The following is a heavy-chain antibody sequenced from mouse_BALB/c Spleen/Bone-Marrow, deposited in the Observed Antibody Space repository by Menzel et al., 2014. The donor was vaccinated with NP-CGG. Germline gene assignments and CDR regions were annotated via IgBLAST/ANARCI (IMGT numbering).Heavy chain of an antibody. CDR3: TYMGYYGSSYAMDY. V-gene: IGHV1S16*01. D-gene: IGHD1-1*01. CDR1: GYTFTSYW. J-gene: IGHJ4*01. Sequence: QVQLQQSGAELVKPGASVKLSCKASGYTFTSYWMHWVKLRPGQGFELIGEINPSNGGTNYNEKFKRKAKLTVDKSSSTAYMQLTSLTSEDSAVYYCTYMGYYGSSYAMDYWGQGTSVTVSS. CDR2: INPSNGGT.